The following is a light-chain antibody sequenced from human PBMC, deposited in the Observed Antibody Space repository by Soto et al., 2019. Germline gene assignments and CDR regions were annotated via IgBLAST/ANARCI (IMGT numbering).Light chain of an antibody. CDR3: SSYTSSRTYV. Sequence: QSLLTQPASVSGSPGQSITISCTGTSSDVGGYNYVSWYQQHPGKAPKLMIYEVSNRPSGVSNRFSGSKSGNTASLTISGLQAEDEADYYCSSYTSSRTYVVGIGTKVTVL. CDR2: EVS. J-gene: IGLJ1*01. V-gene: IGLV2-14*01. CDR1: SSDVGGYNY.